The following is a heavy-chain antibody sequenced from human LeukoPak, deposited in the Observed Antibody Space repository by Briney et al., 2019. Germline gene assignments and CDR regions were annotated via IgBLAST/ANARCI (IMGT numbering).Heavy chain of an antibody. J-gene: IGHJ4*02. V-gene: IGHV4-59*01. D-gene: IGHD1-26*01. Sequence: SETLSLTCTVSGSSISTYYWSWVRQPPGKGLEWVWYIYYSRSNKYNPTLKSRVTISVDTTKNQFSMKLSTVTAADTAVYYCARYSGSPAFDYWDQATLVTVSS. CDR1: GSSISTYY. CDR3: ARYSGSPAFDY. CDR2: IYYSRSN.